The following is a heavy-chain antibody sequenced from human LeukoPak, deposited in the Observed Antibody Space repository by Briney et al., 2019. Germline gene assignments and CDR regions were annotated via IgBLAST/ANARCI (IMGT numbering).Heavy chain of an antibody. Sequence: PGGSLRLSCAASGFTFSSYGMHWVRQAPGKGLEWVAFIRYDGSNKYYADSVKGRFTISRDNSKNTLYLQMNSLRAEDTAVYYCAIVNYYYYYMDVWGKGTTVTVSS. CDR3: AIVNYYYYYMDV. CDR2: IRYDGSNK. CDR1: GFTFSSYG. J-gene: IGHJ6*03. V-gene: IGHV3-30*02.